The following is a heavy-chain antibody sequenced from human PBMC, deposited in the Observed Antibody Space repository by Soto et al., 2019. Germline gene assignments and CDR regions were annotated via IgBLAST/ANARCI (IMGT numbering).Heavy chain of an antibody. CDR2: ILFDGRQH. CDR1: GFTVRSYA. D-gene: IGHD1-26*01. Sequence: QLPLVESGGGVVQPGMPLKLSCAASGFTVRSYAVHWVRQAPGKALDRVAVILFDGRQHYYSDSVKGRFIVSRDNAKKLIFLQINNLSPEDTGVYYCATVGPDLLQVPIETPLHTYGVGLWGQGTPVIVSS. V-gene: IGHV3-30*03. J-gene: IGHJ6*02. CDR3: ATVGPDLLQVPIETPLHTYGVGL.